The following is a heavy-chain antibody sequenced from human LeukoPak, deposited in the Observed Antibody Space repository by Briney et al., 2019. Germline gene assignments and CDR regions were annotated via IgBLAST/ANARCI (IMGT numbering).Heavy chain of an antibody. Sequence: SETLSLSCAVYSGSFSDYYWSWIRQPPGKGLEWIGEINHSGSTNYNPSLKSRVTISVDTSKNQFSLKLSSVTAADTAVYYCARERRRLRFLEWLIPNWFDPWGQGTLVTVSS. J-gene: IGHJ5*02. CDR3: ARERRRLRFLEWLIPNWFDP. D-gene: IGHD3-3*01. CDR1: SGSFSDYY. CDR2: INHSGST. V-gene: IGHV4-34*01.